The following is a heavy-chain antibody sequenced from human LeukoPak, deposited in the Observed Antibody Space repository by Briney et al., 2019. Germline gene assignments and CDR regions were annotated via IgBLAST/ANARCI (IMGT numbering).Heavy chain of an antibody. CDR1: GFSVSSKY. Sequence: GGSLRLSCAASGFSVSSKYMIWVRQAPGMGLEWVSVLYSGGSTYYADSVKGRLTISRDNSKNTLYLQVNSLRAEDTAVYYCATSWILMVTGAFDIWGQGTMVTVSS. J-gene: IGHJ3*02. D-gene: IGHD5-18*01. CDR3: ATSWILMVTGAFDI. CDR2: LYSGGST. V-gene: IGHV3-53*01.